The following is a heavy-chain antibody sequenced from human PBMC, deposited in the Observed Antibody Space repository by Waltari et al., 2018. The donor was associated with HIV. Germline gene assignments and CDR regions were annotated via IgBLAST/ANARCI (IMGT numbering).Heavy chain of an antibody. J-gene: IGHJ3*02. CDR2: MYSGGTT. CDR1: GFTVSSHH. Sequence: EVQLVESGGGLVRPGGSLRLSCAASGFTVSSHHMGWVRQTPGKGLEYLSVMYSGGTTHDADSVNGRFTISRDSSKSALYLQMNTLRAEDTALYYCARVDRAGTTSGWDVFDIWGQGTMVTVSS. V-gene: IGHV3-66*01. D-gene: IGHD1-1*01. CDR3: ARVDRAGTTSGWDVFDI.